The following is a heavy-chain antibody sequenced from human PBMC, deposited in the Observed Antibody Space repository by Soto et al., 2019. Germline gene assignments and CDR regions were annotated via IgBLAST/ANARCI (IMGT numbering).Heavy chain of an antibody. V-gene: IGHV4-31*03. CDR2: IYYSGST. D-gene: IGHD3-16*01. Sequence: QVQLQESGPGLVKPSQTLSLTCTVSVGTISSGGYYWSWIRQHPGKGLEWIGYIYYSGSTDYNPSLKSRVTISVNTSKLQFTLKLSSVTAAHTAVYYCAREPLIWGQGTLVTVSS. J-gene: IGHJ4*02. CDR1: VGTISSGGYY. CDR3: AREPLI.